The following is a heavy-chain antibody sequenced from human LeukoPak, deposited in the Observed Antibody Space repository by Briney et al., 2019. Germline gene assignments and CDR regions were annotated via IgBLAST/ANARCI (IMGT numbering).Heavy chain of an antibody. CDR1: GGSISSYY. CDR2: IYYSGST. V-gene: IGHV4-59*01. CDR3: ARGVVVPAAMGPNYYYYGMDV. J-gene: IGHJ6*04. Sequence: SETLSLTCTVSGGSISSYYWSWIRQPPGKGLEWIGYIYYSGSTNYNPSLKSRVTISVDTSKNQFSLKLSSVTAADTAVYYRARGVVVPAAMGPNYYYYGMDVWGKGTTVTVSS. D-gene: IGHD2-2*01.